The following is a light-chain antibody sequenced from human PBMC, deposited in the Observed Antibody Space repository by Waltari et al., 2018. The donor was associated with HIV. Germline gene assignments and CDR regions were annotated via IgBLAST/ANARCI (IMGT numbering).Light chain of an antibody. V-gene: IGLV2-14*01. CDR1: TDDIGTFAY. CDR3: TSFTINDTLL. CDR2: EVR. J-gene: IGLJ2*01. Sequence: HSALTQPASLPGSPGQSIAISCAGTTDDIGTFAYVSWYQQVPGKAPRLLIYEVRNRPSGVSNRFSGSKSGDTASLTISGLQGEDEADYYCTSFTINDTLLFGGGTKVTVL.